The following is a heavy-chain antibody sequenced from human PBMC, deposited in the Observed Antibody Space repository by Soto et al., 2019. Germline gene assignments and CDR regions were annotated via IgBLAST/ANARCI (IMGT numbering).Heavy chain of an antibody. CDR3: ARGRGDSGYDSWYY. Sequence: EVQLVESGGGLVQPGGSLRLSCAASGFTFSSYDMHWVRQATGKGLEWVSAIGTAGDTYYPGSVKGRFTISREKAKNSLYLQMNSLRAGDTAVYYCARGRGDSGYDSWYYWGQGTLVTVSS. D-gene: IGHD5-12*01. J-gene: IGHJ4*02. CDR2: IGTAGDT. V-gene: IGHV3-13*01. CDR1: GFTFSSYD.